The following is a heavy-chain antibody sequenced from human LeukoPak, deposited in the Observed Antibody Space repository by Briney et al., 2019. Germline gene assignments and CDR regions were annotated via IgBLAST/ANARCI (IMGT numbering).Heavy chain of an antibody. J-gene: IGHJ4*02. V-gene: IGHV3-23*01. Sequence: PGGSLRLSCAASGFTFSTFGMSWVRQAPGKGLEWVSLISAVNGGTYYADSVKGRFTISRDNSKNTLYLQMNSLRAEDTAVYYCARGISDYWGQGTLVTVSS. CDR2: ISAVNGGT. CDR3: ARGISDY. CDR1: GFTFSTFG. D-gene: IGHD3-10*01.